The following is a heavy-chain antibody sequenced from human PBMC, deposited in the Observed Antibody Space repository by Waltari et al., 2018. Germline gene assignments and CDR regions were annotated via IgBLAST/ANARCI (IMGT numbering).Heavy chain of an antibody. Sequence: EVQLVESGGGLVQPGGSLRLSCAASGFTFSSYCMTWVRQAPGKGLEWVANIKQDGSEKYYVDSVKGRFTISRDNAKNSLYLQMNSLRAEDTAVYYCARAGLGATLFDYWGQGTLVTVSS. V-gene: IGHV3-7*01. D-gene: IGHD1-26*01. CDR2: IKQDGSEK. CDR1: GFTFSSYC. CDR3: ARAGLGATLFDY. J-gene: IGHJ4*02.